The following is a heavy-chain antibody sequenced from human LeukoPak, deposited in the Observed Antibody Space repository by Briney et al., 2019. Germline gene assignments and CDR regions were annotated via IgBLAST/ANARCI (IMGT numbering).Heavy chain of an antibody. CDR3: AKGRDKYQLLSKNWFDP. Sequence: GGSLRLSCAASGYTFDDYAMRWVRQAPGKGLEWVSGISWNSGSIGYADSVKGRFTISRDNAKNSLYLQMNSLRAEDTALYYCAKGRDKYQLLSKNWFDPWGQGTLVTVSS. CDR2: ISWNSGSI. J-gene: IGHJ5*02. V-gene: IGHV3-9*01. CDR1: GYTFDDYA. D-gene: IGHD2-2*01.